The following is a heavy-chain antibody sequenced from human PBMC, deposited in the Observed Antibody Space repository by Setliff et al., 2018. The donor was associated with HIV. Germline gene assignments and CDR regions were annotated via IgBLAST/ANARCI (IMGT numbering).Heavy chain of an antibody. CDR3: ARVLRGSSGWYGYYYMDI. CDR1: GYTFSSND. CDR2: MNPNSGNT. D-gene: IGHD6-19*01. Sequence: ASVKVSCKASGYTFSSNDINWVRQATGQWLEWKGWMNPNSGNTGYAQKCQGRVTMTRNTSKSSAYMELSSLRPEDTAMYYCARVLRGSSGWYGYYYMDIWGKGTTVTVSS. V-gene: IGHV1-8*01. J-gene: IGHJ6*03.